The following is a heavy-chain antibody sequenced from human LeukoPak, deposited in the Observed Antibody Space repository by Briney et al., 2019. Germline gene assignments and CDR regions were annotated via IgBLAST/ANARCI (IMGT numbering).Heavy chain of an antibody. CDR3: ARGRGGDGYNWLCYFDY. CDR2: ISYDGSNK. J-gene: IGHJ4*02. Sequence: PGGSLRLSCAASEFSFSRSWMNWVRQAPGKGLEWVAVISYDGSNKYYAGSVKGRFTISRDNSKNTLYLQMNSLRSEDTAVYYCARGRGGDGYNWLCYFDYWGQGTLVTVSS. D-gene: IGHD5-24*01. CDR1: EFSFSRSW. V-gene: IGHV3-30*03.